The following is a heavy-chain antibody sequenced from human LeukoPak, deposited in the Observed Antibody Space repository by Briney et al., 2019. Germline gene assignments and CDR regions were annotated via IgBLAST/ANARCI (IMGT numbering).Heavy chain of an antibody. CDR3: ASPFGSGGYFGY. V-gene: IGHV1-69*01. D-gene: IGHD3-16*01. CDR1: GGTFSSYA. Sequence: SVKVSRKASGGTFSSYAISWVRRAPGQGLEWRGGNIHIFGTATSAQTFQGRVTITADEATRTAYMELSSLRAEDTAVYDCASPFGSGGYFGYWGQGTLVTVSS. J-gene: IGHJ4*02. CDR2: NIHIFGTA.